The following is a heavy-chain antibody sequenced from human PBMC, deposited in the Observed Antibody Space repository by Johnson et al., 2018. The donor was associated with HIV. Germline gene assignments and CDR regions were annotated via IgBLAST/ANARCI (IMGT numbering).Heavy chain of an antibody. J-gene: IGHJ3*01. CDR3: AKVGGYSYGES. Sequence: QVQLVESGGGVVQPGRSLRLSCVASGFTITTYGMHWVRQAPGKGLEWVAVIWYDGSNKYYADSVKGRFTISRDNSKNTLYLQMNSLRAEDTAVYYCAKVGGYSYGESWGQGTMVTVSS. D-gene: IGHD5-18*01. CDR1: GFTITTYG. V-gene: IGHV3-33*06. CDR2: IWYDGSNK.